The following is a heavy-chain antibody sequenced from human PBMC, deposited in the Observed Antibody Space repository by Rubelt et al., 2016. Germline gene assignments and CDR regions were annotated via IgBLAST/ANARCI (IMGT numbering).Heavy chain of an antibody. V-gene: IGHV3-66*01. CDR2: IYSGGST. D-gene: IGHD1-26*01. CDR3: ARDLRGANDY. Sequence: EVQLVESGGGLVQPGGSLRLSCAASGFTVSSNYMSWVRQAPGKGLEWVSVIYSGGSTYYADSGKGRFTISRDNAMNTLDLQMNSLGAEDTAVYYCARDLRGANDYWGQGTLVTVTS. J-gene: IGHJ4*02. CDR1: GFTVSSNY.